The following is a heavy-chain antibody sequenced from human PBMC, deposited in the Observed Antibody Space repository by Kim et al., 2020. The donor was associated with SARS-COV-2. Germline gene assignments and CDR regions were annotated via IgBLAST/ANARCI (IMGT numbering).Heavy chain of an antibody. D-gene: IGHD6-19*01. Sequence: GGSLRLSCAASGFTFSSYGMHWVRQAPGKGLEWVAVIWYDGSNKYYADSVKGRFTISRDNSKNTLYLQMNSLRAEDTAVYYCARDRGSSGWSLGGALDYWGQGTLVTVSS. CDR1: GFTFSSYG. J-gene: IGHJ4*02. CDR2: IWYDGSNK. V-gene: IGHV3-33*01. CDR3: ARDRGSSGWSLGGALDY.